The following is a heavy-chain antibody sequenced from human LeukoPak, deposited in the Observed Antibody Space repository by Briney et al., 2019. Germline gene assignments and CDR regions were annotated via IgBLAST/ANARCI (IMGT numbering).Heavy chain of an antibody. CDR3: ARGLRDSSGYYSDLFDY. D-gene: IGHD3-22*01. CDR2: IYYSGST. V-gene: IGHV4-59*01. CDR1: GGSISSYY. J-gene: IGHJ4*02. Sequence: SETLSLTCTVSGGSISSYYWSWIRQPPGKGLEWLGYIYYSGSTNYNPSLKSRVTISVDTSKNQFSLKLSSVTAADTAVYYCARGLRDSSGYYSDLFDYWGQGTLVTVSS.